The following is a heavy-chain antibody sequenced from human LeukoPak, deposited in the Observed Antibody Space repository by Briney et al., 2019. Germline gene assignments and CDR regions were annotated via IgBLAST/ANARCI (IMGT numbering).Heavy chain of an antibody. V-gene: IGHV4-61*05. CDR1: GGSISSSSYY. D-gene: IGHD6-19*01. Sequence: SETLSLTCTVSGGSISSSSYYWSWIRQPPGKGLEWIGYIYYSGSTNYNPSLKSRVTISVDTSKNQFSLKLSSVTAADTAVYYCASMPIAVAGYYYYGMDVWGQGTTVTVSS. J-gene: IGHJ6*02. CDR2: IYYSGST. CDR3: ASMPIAVAGYYYYGMDV.